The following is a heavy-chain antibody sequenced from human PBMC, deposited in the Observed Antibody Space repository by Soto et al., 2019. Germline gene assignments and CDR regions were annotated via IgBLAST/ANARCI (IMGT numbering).Heavy chain of an antibody. CDR1: GGTFSNHV. D-gene: IGHD1-26*01. CDR3: ARDVEWELPTGSHYYGMDV. Sequence: QVQLVQSGAEAKKPGSSVKVSCKASGGTFSNHVISWVRQAPGQGLEWMGGIIPMFGTGNNAQKFQGRVTITADASTSTVYMEMTRLKFEDTAVYFCARDVEWELPTGSHYYGMDVWGQGTTVTVSS. V-gene: IGHV1-69*12. CDR2: IIPMFGTG. J-gene: IGHJ6*02.